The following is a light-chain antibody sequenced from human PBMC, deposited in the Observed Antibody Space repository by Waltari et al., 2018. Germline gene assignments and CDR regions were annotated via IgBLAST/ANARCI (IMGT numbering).Light chain of an antibody. J-gene: IGLJ2*01. V-gene: IGLV6-57*02. CDR3: QSSDSSTGVV. Sequence: KFMLTQPNSVSESPGKTVTISCTGSSGSIATNAVQWYQQCPGSAPRTVIYDDNQRPSGVPDRFSGSIDSSSNSASLTISGLKTEDEADYYCQSSDSSTGVVFGGGTKLTVL. CDR1: SGSIATNA. CDR2: DDN.